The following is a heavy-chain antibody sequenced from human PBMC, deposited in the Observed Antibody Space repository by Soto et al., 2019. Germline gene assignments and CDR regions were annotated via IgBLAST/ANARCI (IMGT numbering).Heavy chain of an antibody. CDR1: GYTFTSYG. CDR2: ISAYNGNT. D-gene: IGHD2-2*01. CDR3: AETPRYCISTSCYVWFDP. J-gene: IGHJ5*02. Sequence: GASVKVSCKASGYTFTSYGISWVRQAPGQGLEWMGWISAYNGNTNYAQKLQGRVTMTTDTSTSTAYMELRSLRSDDTAVYYCAETPRYCISTSCYVWFDPWGQGTLVTV. V-gene: IGHV1-18*01.